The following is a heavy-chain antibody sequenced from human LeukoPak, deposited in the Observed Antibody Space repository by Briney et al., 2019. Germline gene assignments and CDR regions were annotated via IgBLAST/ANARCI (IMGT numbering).Heavy chain of an antibody. CDR1: GFSFSGFG. CDR3: ARAPTPYFTYYMDV. J-gene: IGHJ6*03. D-gene: IGHD2-21*01. CDR2: IGSSGSAGGNI. Sequence: GGSLRLSCAASGFSFSGFGMNWVRQAPGKGLEWISYIGSSGSAGGNIYYAVSVKVRFTVSRDNAKDSLFLKMNSLQAADTAVYYCARAPTPYFTYYMDVWGKGTTVTVSS. V-gene: IGHV3-48*04.